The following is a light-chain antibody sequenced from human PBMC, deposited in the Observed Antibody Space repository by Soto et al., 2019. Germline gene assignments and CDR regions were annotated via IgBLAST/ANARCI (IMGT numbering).Light chain of an antibody. CDR1: HDISSW. V-gene: IGKV1-5*03. J-gene: IGKJ4*02. CDR2: KAS. CDR3: QQYHTWLT. Sequence: DIQMTQSPSTLSASIGDRVTITCRASHDISSWLAWYQQKPGKAPKLLLYKASNLQSGVPSRFSGSGSGTEFTLTIRSLQPDDFATYYCQQYHTWLTFGGGTKVEIK.